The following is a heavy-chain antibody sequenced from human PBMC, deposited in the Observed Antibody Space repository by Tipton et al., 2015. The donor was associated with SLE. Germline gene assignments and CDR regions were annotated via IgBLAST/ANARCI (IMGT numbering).Heavy chain of an antibody. D-gene: IGHD5-24*01. V-gene: IGHV4-61*01. CDR1: GGSISSDNYF. J-gene: IGHJ5*02. Sequence: TLSLTCTVSGGSISSDNYFWSWIRQHPGKGLEWIGYISYSGSTNYNPSVRSRVSISLDTSKNQFSLKVKSVTTADTAVYYCARMRGGYNAHHWGQGILVTVSS. CDR2: ISYSGST. CDR3: ARMRGGYNAHH.